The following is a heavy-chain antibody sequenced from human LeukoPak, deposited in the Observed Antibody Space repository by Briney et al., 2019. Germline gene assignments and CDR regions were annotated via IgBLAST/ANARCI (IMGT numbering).Heavy chain of an antibody. Sequence: SETLSLTCTVSGGSISSSSYYWGWIRQPPGKGLEWIGSIYYSGSTNYNPSLKSRVTISVDTSKNQFSLKLSSVTAADTAVYYCARDQGSGFAFDIWGQGTMVTVSS. CDR1: GGSISSSSYY. CDR2: IYYSGST. CDR3: ARDQGSGFAFDI. J-gene: IGHJ3*02. V-gene: IGHV4-39*07. D-gene: IGHD6-19*01.